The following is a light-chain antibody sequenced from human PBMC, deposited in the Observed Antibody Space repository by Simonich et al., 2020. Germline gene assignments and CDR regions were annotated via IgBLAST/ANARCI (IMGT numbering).Light chain of an antibody. Sequence: QSALTQPASVSGSPGQSITISCTGTSCDVGSYNLVSWYQQHPGKAPKLMIYEGSKRPSGVSNRFSGSKSGNTASLTISGLQAEDEADYYCSSYTSSSTVVFGGGTKLTVL. V-gene: IGLV2-14*02. J-gene: IGLJ2*01. CDR1: SCDVGSYNL. CDR3: SSYTSSSTVV. CDR2: EGS.